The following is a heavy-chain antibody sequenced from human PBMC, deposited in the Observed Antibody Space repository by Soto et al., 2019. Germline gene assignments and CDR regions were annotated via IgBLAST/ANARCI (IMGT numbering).Heavy chain of an antibody. J-gene: IGHJ4*02. D-gene: IGHD3-3*01. V-gene: IGHV3-23*01. CDR1: GFTFSSYA. Sequence: EVHLLESGGGLVLPGVSLRLSCAGSGFTFSSYAMSWVRQAPGKGLEWVSAISSVGGSTYYADSVKGRFIISRDNSGNTLYLHVNSLRAEDTAIYYCTKDREFTCYDRWRCYYAFVSWGQGTLVTVSS. CDR3: TKDREFTCYDRWRCYYAFVS. CDR2: ISSVGGST.